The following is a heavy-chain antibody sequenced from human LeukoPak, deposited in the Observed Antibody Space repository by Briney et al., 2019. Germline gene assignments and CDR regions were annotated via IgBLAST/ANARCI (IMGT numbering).Heavy chain of an antibody. CDR2: ITRSSSTL. D-gene: IGHD3-22*01. J-gene: IGHJ4*02. V-gene: IGHV3-48*01. CDR3: ARERDYDSSGYYVFGY. Sequence: GGSLRLSCAASGFTFSSYSMNWVRQAPGKGLEWVSYITRSSSTLHYADSVKGRFTISRDNSKNTLYLQMNSLRAEDTAVYYCARERDYDSSGYYVFGYWGQGTLVTVSS. CDR1: GFTFSSYS.